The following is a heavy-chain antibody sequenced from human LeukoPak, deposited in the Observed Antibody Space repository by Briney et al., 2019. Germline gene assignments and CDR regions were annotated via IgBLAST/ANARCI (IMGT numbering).Heavy chain of an antibody. V-gene: IGHV1-46*01. D-gene: IGHD6-13*01. J-gene: IGHJ4*02. CDR1: GYTFTSYD. CDR3: ASGLAAAGIDF. CDR2: INPSGGST. Sequence: GASVKVSCKASGYTFTSYDINWVRQAPGQGLEWMGIINPSGGSTNYAQKFQGRVTLTRDTSTSTVYMELSSLRSEDTAVYYCASGLAAAGIDFWGQGTLVTVSS.